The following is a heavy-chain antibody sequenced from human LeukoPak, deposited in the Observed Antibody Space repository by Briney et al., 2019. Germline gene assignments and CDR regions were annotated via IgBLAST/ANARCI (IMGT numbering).Heavy chain of an antibody. Sequence: GGSLRLSCAASGFTFDDYGMSWVRQAPGKGLEWVSGINWNGGSTGYADSVKGRFTISRDNSKNTLYLQMNSLRAEDTAVYYCAKSFMSSVDYWGQGTLVTVSS. J-gene: IGHJ4*02. CDR3: AKSFMSSVDY. D-gene: IGHD3-10*02. V-gene: IGHV3-20*04. CDR1: GFTFDDYG. CDR2: INWNGGST.